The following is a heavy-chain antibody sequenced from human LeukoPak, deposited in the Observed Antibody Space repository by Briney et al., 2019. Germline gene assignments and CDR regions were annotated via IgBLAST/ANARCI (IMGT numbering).Heavy chain of an antibody. D-gene: IGHD2-21*01. CDR3: ARVLVNPYYFDY. J-gene: IGHJ4*02. Sequence: PSETLSLTCTVSGGSISSGGYYWSWIRQPPGKGLEWIGYIYHSGSTYYNPSLKSRVTISVDTSENQFSLKLTSVTAADTAVYYCARVLVNPYYFDYWGQGTLVTASS. CDR1: GGSISSGGYY. V-gene: IGHV4-30-2*01. CDR2: IYHSGST.